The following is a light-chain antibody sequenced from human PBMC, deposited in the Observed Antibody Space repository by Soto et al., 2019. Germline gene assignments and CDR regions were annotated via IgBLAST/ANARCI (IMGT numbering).Light chain of an antibody. CDR2: EVN. CDR1: SSDVGGYKY. CDR3: SSYTSTTTYV. V-gene: IGLV2-14*01. J-gene: IGLJ1*01. Sequence: QSVLTQPASVSGSPGQPITISCTGTSSDVGGYKYVSWYQQHPGKAPKLMIFEVNSRPSGVSNRFSGSKSGNTASLTISGLQAEDEADYYCSSYTSTTTYVFGTGTKVTVL.